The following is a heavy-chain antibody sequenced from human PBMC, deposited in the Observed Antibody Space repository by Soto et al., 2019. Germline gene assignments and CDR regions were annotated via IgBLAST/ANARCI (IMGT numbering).Heavy chain of an antibody. CDR2: IYYSGST. CDR3: ARAGRRVPAAMTYFDS. Sequence: QVQLQESGPGLVKPSQTLSLTCTVSGDSISSGGYYWSWIRQHPGKGLEWIGYIYYSGSTYYNPSLKSRLTISVDTSKRQFSLKLTSVTAADTAVYYCARAGRRVPAAMTYFDSWGQGNLVTVSS. V-gene: IGHV4-31*03. CDR1: GDSISSGGYY. J-gene: IGHJ4*02. D-gene: IGHD2-2*01.